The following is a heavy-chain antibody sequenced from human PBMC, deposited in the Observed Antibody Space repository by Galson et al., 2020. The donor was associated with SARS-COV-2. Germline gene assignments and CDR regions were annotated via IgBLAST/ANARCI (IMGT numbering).Heavy chain of an antibody. CDR2: ISAYNGNT. D-gene: IGHD6-19*01. Sequence: ASVKVSCKASGYTFTSYGISWVRQAPGQGLEWMGWISAYNGNTDYAQKLQGRVTMTTDTSTNTAYMEVRSLRSDDTAVYYCARDRRYYSSGWYDAFDIWGQGKMVTVSS. CDR3: ARDRRYYSSGWYDAFDI. J-gene: IGHJ3*02. CDR1: GYTFTSYG. V-gene: IGHV1-18*04.